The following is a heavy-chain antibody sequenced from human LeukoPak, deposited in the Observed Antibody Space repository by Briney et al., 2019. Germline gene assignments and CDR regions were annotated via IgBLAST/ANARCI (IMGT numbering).Heavy chain of an antibody. CDR3: AKMNARYCSGGSCYFSYFDC. J-gene: IGHJ4*02. D-gene: IGHD2-15*01. V-gene: IGHV3-23*01. CDR2: ISGSGGST. CDR1: GFTFSSYA. Sequence: PGGSLRLSCAASGFTFSSYAMSWVRQAPGKGLEWVSAISGSGGSTYYADSVKGRFTISRNNSKNPLYLQMDSLRAEDTAVYYCAKMNARYCSGGSCYFSYFDCWGQGTMVTVSS.